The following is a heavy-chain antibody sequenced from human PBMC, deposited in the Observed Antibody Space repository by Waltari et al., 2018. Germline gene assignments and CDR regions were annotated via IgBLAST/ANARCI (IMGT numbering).Heavy chain of an antibody. J-gene: IGHJ6*02. D-gene: IGHD2-2*02. V-gene: IGHV1-2*07. CDR2: FTPIGVGT. CDR1: GYTFTGYY. CDR3: ARVRFIVVLPAGIPSYYYGMDV. Sequence: QVQLVQSGAEVKKPGASVKVSCKASGYTFTGYYMHWVRQASGQGLEWIGWFTPIGVGTTYAHGFQGTVTTARDTSISTSFMGLGRLVSDHTAVYYCARVRFIVVLPAGIPSYYYGMDVWCQGTTVTVSS.